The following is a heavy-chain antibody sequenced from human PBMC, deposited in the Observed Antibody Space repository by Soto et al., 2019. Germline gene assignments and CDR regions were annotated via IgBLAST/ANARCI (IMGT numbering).Heavy chain of an antibody. Sequence: GASVKVSCKASGYTFTIYYMHWVRQAPVQGLEWMGIINPSGGSTSYAQKFQGRVTMTRDTSTSTVYMELSSLRSEDTAVYYCARDPENDRVPAADPGQLWPNYYYYYGMDVWGQGTTVTVSS. D-gene: IGHD2-2*01. J-gene: IGHJ6*02. CDR1: GYTFTIYY. CDR3: ARDPENDRVPAADPGQLWPNYYYYYGMDV. V-gene: IGHV1-46*01. CDR2: INPSGGST.